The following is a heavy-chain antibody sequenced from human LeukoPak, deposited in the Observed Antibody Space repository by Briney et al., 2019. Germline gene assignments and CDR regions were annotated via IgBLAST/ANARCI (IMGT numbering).Heavy chain of an antibody. CDR2: IYYSGST. V-gene: IGHV4-59*08. CDR1: GGSISSYH. D-gene: IGHD5-18*01. J-gene: IGHJ4*02. CDR3: ARRLQMFYFDY. Sequence: PSETLSLTCTVSGGSISSYHWSWIRQPPGKGLEWIGYIYYSGSTNYNPSRKSRVNISVDTSKNLFASELISLTAADTAVYYCARRLQMFYFDYWGQGTLVTVSS.